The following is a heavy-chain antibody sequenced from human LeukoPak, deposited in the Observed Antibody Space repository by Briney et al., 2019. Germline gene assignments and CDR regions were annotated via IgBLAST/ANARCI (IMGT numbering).Heavy chain of an antibody. CDR1: GFTFSSYA. V-gene: IGHV3-23*01. J-gene: IGHJ4*02. CDR2: ISSSADST. CDR3: AKPLEKYTYGGNFDY. D-gene: IGHD4-23*01. Sequence: GGSLRLSCEASGFTFSSYAVSWVRQAPGKGLAWVSVISSSADSTYYADSVKGRFTISRDNSKNTLYLKMNNLRAEDTAVYYCAKPLEKYTYGGNFDYWGQGILVTVSS.